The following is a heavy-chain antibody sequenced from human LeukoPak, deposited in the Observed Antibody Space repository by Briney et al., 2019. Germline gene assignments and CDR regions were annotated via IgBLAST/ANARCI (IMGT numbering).Heavy chain of an antibody. CDR2: IIPILGIA. CDR3: ARGSGFGEFFDY. J-gene: IGHJ4*02. V-gene: IGHV1-69*04. D-gene: IGHD3-10*01. CDR1: GGTFSSYA. Sequence: SVKVSCKASGGTFSSYAISWVRQAPGQGLEWMGRIIPILGIANYAQKFQGRVTITADKSTSTAYMELSSLRSEDTAVYYCARGSGFGEFFDYWGQGTLVTVSP.